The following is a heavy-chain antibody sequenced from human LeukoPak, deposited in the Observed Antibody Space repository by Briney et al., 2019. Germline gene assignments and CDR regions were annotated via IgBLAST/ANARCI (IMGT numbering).Heavy chain of an antibody. V-gene: IGHV4-61*08. Sequence: SQTLSLTCTVSGGSISSGGYYWSWIRQPPGKGLEWIGYIYYSGSTNYNPSLKSRVTISVDTSKNQFSLKLSSVTAADTAVYYCARDASAAAAPAYYYYGMDVWGQGTTVTVSS. CDR1: GGSISSGGYY. CDR2: IYYSGST. CDR3: ARDASAAAAPAYYYYGMDV. J-gene: IGHJ6*02. D-gene: IGHD6-13*01.